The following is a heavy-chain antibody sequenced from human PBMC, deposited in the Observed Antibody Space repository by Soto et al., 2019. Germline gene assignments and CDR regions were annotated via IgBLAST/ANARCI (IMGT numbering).Heavy chain of an antibody. D-gene: IGHD6-13*01. CDR1: GASISSHY. V-gene: IGHV4-59*11. CDR2: IYYSGIT. J-gene: IGHJ5*01. Sequence: SETLSLTCTVSGASISSHYWTWIRQPPGKGLEWIGYIYYSGITIYHPSLKSRVSISIDTSKSQFSLQLNSVTAADTAVYYCAKRGTSWSLDSWGQGNLVTVSS. CDR3: AKRGTSWSLDS.